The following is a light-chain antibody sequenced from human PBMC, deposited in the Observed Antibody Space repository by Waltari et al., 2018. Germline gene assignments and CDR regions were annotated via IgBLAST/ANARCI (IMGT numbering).Light chain of an antibody. CDR3: QSYDSSLSGSV. J-gene: IGLJ2*01. CDR2: GNS. CDR1: SSNIGAGYD. Sequence: QSVLTQPPSVSGAPGQRVTISCTGSSSNIGAGYDVHWYQQLPGTAPKLLIYGNSNRPSRVPDRLSGSKSGTSASLAITGLQAEYEADYYCQSYDSSLSGSVFGGGTKLTVL. V-gene: IGLV1-40*01.